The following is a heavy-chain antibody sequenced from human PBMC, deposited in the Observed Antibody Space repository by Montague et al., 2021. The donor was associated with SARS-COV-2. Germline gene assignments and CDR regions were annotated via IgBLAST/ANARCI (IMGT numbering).Heavy chain of an antibody. J-gene: IGHJ6*02. CDR1: GGSFSNYY. CDR3: ARAPLLYIAPSGAMDV. D-gene: IGHD1-14*01. CDR2: INHSGST. Sequence: SETLSLTCAVYGGSFSNYYWSWIRQPPGKGLEWIGEINHSGSTNYNSSLKSRVTVSVDTSENQFSLNLSSATAADTAVYYCARAPLLYIAPSGAMDVWGRGTTVTVSS. V-gene: IGHV4-34*01.